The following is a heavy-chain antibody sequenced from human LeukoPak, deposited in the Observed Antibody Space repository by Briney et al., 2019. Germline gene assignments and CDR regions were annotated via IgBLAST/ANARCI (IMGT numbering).Heavy chain of an antibody. V-gene: IGHV1-8*01. D-gene: IGHD2-2*01. Sequence: GASVKVSCKASGYTFTSYDINWVRQVTGQGLEWMGWMNPNSGNTGYAQNFQGRLTMTRNTSISTAYMELSSLTSEDTAVYFCARRVVPDRRVLDYWGQGTLVTVSS. CDR1: GYTFTSYD. J-gene: IGHJ4*02. CDR3: ARRVVPDRRVLDY. CDR2: MNPNSGNT.